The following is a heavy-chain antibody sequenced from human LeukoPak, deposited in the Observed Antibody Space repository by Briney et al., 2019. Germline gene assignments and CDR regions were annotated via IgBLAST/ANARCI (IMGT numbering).Heavy chain of an antibody. CDR2: ISWDGGST. J-gene: IGHJ4*02. Sequence: GGSLRLSCAASGFTFDDYTMHWVGQAPGMGLEWVSLISWDGGSTYYADSVKGRFTISRDNSENSLYLQMNSLRTEDTALYYCAKDLDTMVRGILGYWGQGTLVTVSS. V-gene: IGHV3-43*01. CDR3: AKDLDTMVRGILGY. D-gene: IGHD3-10*01. CDR1: GFTFDDYT.